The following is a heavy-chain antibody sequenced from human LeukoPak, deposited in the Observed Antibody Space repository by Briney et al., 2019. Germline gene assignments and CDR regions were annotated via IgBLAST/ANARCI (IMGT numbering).Heavy chain of an antibody. J-gene: IGHJ4*02. Sequence: GGSLRLSCAASGFTFSNYAMHWVRQAPGKGLEWVAVISFDGSKKYYADSVKGQLTISRDNSKSTLYLQMNSLRAEDTALYYCVRSRATSGGYYFAYWGQGALVTVSS. CDR2: ISFDGSKK. V-gene: IGHV3-30*04. D-gene: IGHD3-16*01. CDR3: VRSRATSGGYYFAY. CDR1: GFTFSNYA.